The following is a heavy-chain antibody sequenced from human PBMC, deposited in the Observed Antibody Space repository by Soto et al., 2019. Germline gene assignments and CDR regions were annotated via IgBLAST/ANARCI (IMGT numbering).Heavy chain of an antibody. Sequence: PSETLSLTCTVSGGSISSGGYYWSWIRQHPGKGLEWIGYIYYSGSTYYNPSLKSRVTISVDTSKNQFSLKLSSVTAADTAVYYCARVRSFLEWFDPWGQGTLVTVSS. CDR2: IYYSGST. CDR3: ARVRSFLEWFDP. D-gene: IGHD3-3*01. V-gene: IGHV4-31*03. J-gene: IGHJ5*02. CDR1: GGSISSGGYY.